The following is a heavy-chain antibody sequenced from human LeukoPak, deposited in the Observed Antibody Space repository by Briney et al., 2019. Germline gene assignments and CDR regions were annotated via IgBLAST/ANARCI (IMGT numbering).Heavy chain of an antibody. J-gene: IGHJ4*02. V-gene: IGHV3-20*04. CDR2: INWNGGST. CDR3: ARGHRNGWYFDC. Sequence: PGGSLRLSCAASGFNFEDHGMSWVRQTPGKGLEWVSGINWNGGSTGYADSVKGRFTISRDNAKNSLYLQMNSLRAEDTALYYRARGHRNGWYFDCWGQGTLVTVSS. D-gene: IGHD6-19*01. CDR1: GFNFEDHG.